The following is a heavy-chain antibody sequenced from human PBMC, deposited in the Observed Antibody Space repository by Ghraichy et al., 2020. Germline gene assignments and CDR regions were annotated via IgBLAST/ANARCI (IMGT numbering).Heavy chain of an antibody. J-gene: IGHJ4*02. Sequence: SGPTLVKPTQTLTLTCTFSGFSLSTSGVGVGWIRQPPGKALEWLALIYWDDDKRYSPSLKSRLTITKDTSKNQVVLTMTNMDPVDTATYYCAHRRGWIRMELGPLFDYWGQGTLVTVSS. CDR1: GFSLSTSGVG. D-gene: IGHD1-7*01. CDR3: AHRRGWIRMELGPLFDY. V-gene: IGHV2-5*02. CDR2: IYWDDDK.